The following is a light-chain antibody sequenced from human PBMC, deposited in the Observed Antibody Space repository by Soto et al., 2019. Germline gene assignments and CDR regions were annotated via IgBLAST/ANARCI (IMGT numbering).Light chain of an antibody. CDR3: QSYDRTLSARYV. CDR1: SXNIGAGYD. Sequence: QSVLTQPPSVSGAPGQRVTIFCTGSSXNIGAGYDVHWYQQRPGAAPKLLISANINRPSGVPDRFSGSKSGTSASLAITGLQADDEGDYYCQSYDRTLSARYVFGTGTKVTVL. V-gene: IGLV1-40*01. CDR2: ANI. J-gene: IGLJ1*01.